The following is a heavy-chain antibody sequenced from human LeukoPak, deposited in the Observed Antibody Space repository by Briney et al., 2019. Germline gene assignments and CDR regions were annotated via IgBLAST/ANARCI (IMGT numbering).Heavy chain of an antibody. J-gene: IGHJ4*02. CDR2: IYYSGYT. Sequence: PSDTLSLTCTVSGGFIRTYYWSWFRQPPGKGLVGIGYIYYSGYTNYIPSLKSRVTISLDTSKNQFSLSLSSVTAADTAVYYCARGNLVATLYFDYWGQGALVTVSS. CDR1: GGFIRTYY. D-gene: IGHD5-12*01. V-gene: IGHV4-59*07. CDR3: ARGNLVATLYFDY.